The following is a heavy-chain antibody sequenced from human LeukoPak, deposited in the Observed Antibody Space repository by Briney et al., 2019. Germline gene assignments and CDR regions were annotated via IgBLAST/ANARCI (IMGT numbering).Heavy chain of an antibody. CDR3: AKAAVAGQLDY. J-gene: IGHJ4*02. CDR2: ISYDGSNK. D-gene: IGHD6-19*01. V-gene: IGHV3-30*18. CDR1: GFTFSSYG. Sequence: GGSLRLSCAASGFTFSSYGMHWVRQAPGKGLEWVAVISYDGSNKYYADSVKGRFTISRDNSKNTLYLQMNSPRAEDTAVYYCAKAAVAGQLDYWGQGTLVTVSS.